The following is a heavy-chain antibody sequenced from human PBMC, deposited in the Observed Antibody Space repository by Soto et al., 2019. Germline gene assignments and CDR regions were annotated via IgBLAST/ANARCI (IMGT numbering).Heavy chain of an antibody. CDR1: APSFGSYS. CDR2: ISGSGDTT. CDR3: AGPVGGYQVLFGTWYGTRSDY. D-gene: IGHD6-13*01. J-gene: IGHJ4*02. Sequence: GASQKLFCAPSAPSFGSYSMTCVHKAPHKRLQWVSAISGSGDTTLYAASVRGRLIISRDNSKNKVYLDMSSLRAEDTALYYCAGPVGGYQVLFGTWYGTRSDYWGQGTLVTVSS. V-gene: IGHV3-23*01.